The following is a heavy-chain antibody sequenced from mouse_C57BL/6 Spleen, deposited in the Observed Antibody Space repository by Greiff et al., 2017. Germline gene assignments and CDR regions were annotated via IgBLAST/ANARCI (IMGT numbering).Heavy chain of an antibody. J-gene: IGHJ4*01. Sequence: QVHVKQSGPGLVQPSQSLSITCTVSGFSLTSYGVHWVRQSPGKGLEWLGVIWSGGSTDYNAAFISRLSISKDNSKSQVFFKMNSLQADDTAIYYCARNRDYDVYAMDYWGQGTSVTVSA. CDR2: IWSGGST. CDR3: ARNRDYDVYAMDY. D-gene: IGHD2-4*01. CDR1: GFSLTSYG. V-gene: IGHV2-2*01.